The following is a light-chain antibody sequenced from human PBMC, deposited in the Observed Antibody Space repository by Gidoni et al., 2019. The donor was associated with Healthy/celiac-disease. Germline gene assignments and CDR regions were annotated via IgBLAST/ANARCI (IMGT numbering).Light chain of an antibody. CDR2: AAS. J-gene: IGKJ1*01. V-gene: IGKV1-39*01. CDR3: QQSYSAPWT. Sequence: DIQMTPSPSSLSASVGDRVTITCRASQSISSYLNWYQQKPGKAPKLLIYAASSLQSGVPSRFSGSGSGTDFTLTISSLQPEDFATYYCQQSYSAPWTFGRGTKVEIK. CDR1: QSISSY.